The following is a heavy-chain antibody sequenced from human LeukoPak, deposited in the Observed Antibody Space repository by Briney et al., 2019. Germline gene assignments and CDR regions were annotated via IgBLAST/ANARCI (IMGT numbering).Heavy chain of an antibody. CDR2: IWYDGSNM. CDR3: ARARNDYDTSSFSALDY. D-gene: IGHD3-22*01. J-gene: IGHJ4*02. CDR1: GFTFSSYG. V-gene: IGHV3-33*01. Sequence: PGGSLRLSCAASGFTFSSYGMHWVRQAPGKGLEWLAVIWYDGSNMYYADPVKGRFAISRDNSKNTLYLQINSLRAEDTAVYYCARARNDYDTSSFSALDYWGQGTLVTVSS.